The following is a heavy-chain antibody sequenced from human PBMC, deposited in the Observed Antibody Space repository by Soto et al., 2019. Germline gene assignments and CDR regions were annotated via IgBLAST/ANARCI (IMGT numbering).Heavy chain of an antibody. CDR3: AKGYSSSWYALISGMDV. D-gene: IGHD6-13*01. Sequence: PGGSLRLSCAASGFTFSSYGMHWVRQAPGKGLEWVAVISYDGSNKYYADSVKGRFTISRDNSKNTLYLQMNSLRAEDTAVYYCAKGYSSSWYALISGMDVWGQGTTVTVSS. J-gene: IGHJ6*02. V-gene: IGHV3-30*18. CDR2: ISYDGSNK. CDR1: GFTFSSYG.